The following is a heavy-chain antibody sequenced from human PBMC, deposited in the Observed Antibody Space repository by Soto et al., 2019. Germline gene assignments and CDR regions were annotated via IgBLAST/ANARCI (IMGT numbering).Heavy chain of an antibody. V-gene: IGHV4-59*01. CDR3: ARGHSSGWIDAFDI. J-gene: IGHJ3*02. Sequence: SETLSLACTVSGDSISSYYWSWIRLPPGKGLEWIGYIYYSGSTNYNPSLKSRVTISVDTSKNQFSLKLSSVTAADTAVYYCARGHSSGWIDAFDIWGKGTMVT. D-gene: IGHD6-19*01. CDR2: IYYSGST. CDR1: GDSISSYY.